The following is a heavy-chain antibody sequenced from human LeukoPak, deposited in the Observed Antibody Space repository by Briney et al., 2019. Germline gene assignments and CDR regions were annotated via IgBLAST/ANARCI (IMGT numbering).Heavy chain of an antibody. Sequence: GGSLRLSCAASGFTFSTSAMHWVRQAPGKGLEWVAVVSPGGRIEYYADSVKGRFTVSRDDSRNTVSLQMNSLTAEDTALYYCAELGITMIGGVWGKGTTVTISS. CDR2: VSPGGRIE. CDR1: GFTFSTSA. J-gene: IGHJ6*04. V-gene: IGHV3-30*04. D-gene: IGHD3-10*02. CDR3: AELGITMIGGV.